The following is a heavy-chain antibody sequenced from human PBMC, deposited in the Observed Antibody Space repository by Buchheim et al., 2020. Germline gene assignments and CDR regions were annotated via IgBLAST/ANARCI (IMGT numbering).Heavy chain of an antibody. V-gene: IGHV3-33*06. CDR1: GFTFSSYG. Sequence: QVQLVESGGGVVQPGRSLRLSCAASGFTFSSYGMHWVRQAPGKGLEWVAVIWYDGSNKYYADSVKGRFTISRDNSKNTLYLQMNSLRAEDTAVYYCAKDRRPGYSSSWYYFDYWGQGTL. D-gene: IGHD6-13*01. CDR2: IWYDGSNK. CDR3: AKDRRPGYSSSWYYFDY. J-gene: IGHJ4*02.